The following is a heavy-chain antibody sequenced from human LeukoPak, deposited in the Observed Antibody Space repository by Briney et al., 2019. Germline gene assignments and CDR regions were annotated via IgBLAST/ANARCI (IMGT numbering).Heavy chain of an antibody. CDR3: ARGSGTLYYFDY. CDR2: IWYDGSNK. D-gene: IGHD1-26*01. V-gene: IGHV3-33*01. J-gene: IGHJ4*02. Sequence: GGSLRLSCAASGFTFSSYGMHWVSQAPGEGVEWVAVIWYDGSNKYYADSVKGRFAISRDNSKNTLYLQMNSLRAEDTAVYYCARGSGTLYYFDYWGQGTLVTVSS. CDR1: GFTFSSYG.